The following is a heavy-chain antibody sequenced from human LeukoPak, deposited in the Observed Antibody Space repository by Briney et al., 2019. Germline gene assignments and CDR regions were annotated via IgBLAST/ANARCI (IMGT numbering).Heavy chain of an antibody. J-gene: IGHJ4*02. V-gene: IGHV3-23*01. D-gene: IGHD2-2*01. CDR1: GFIFKTYG. CDR2: ISGSGSGT. CDR3: AKDLIWLPAAPRKL. Sequence: GGSLRLSCVVSGFIFKTYGMNWVRQAPGKGLEWVSGISGSGSGTYYADSVKGRFTISRDNSKNTLYLQMNSLRVDDTAIYYCAKDLIWLPAAPRKLWGLGTLVTVSS.